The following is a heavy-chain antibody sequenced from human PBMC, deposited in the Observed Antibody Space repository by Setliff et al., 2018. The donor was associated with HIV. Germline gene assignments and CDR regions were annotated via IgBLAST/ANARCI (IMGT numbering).Heavy chain of an antibody. Sequence: SVKVSCKASGVTFSNCSISWVRQAPGQGLEWMGGIIPMYGPAHYAQKFPGRVTITADESTTTAYMELNSLTSEDTALYYCARVGFSSRHTGDFFDSWGQGTLVTVSS. CDR1: GVTFSNCS. CDR2: IIPMYGPA. D-gene: IGHD5-18*01. V-gene: IGHV1-69*13. J-gene: IGHJ4*02. CDR3: ARVGFSSRHTGDFFDS.